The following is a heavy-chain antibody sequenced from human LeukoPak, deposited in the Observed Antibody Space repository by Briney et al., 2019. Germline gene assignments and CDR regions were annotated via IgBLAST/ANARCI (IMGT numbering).Heavy chain of an antibody. J-gene: IGHJ4*02. V-gene: IGHV1-8*03. CDR2: MNPNSGNT. Sequence: ASMKASCKASGYTFTSYDINWVRQATGQGLEWMGWMNPNSGNTGYAQKFQGRVTITRNTSISTAYMELSSLRSEDTAVYYCARGLRGWSGGAHTWYYFDYWSQGTLVTVSS. CDR1: GYTFTSYD. CDR3: ARGLRGWSGGAHTWYYFDY. D-gene: IGHD3-10*01.